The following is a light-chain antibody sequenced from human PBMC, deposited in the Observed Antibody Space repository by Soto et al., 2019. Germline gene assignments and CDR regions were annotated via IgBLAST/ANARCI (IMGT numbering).Light chain of an antibody. CDR2: EVT. V-gene: IGLV2-8*01. Sequence: QSVLTQLPSASGYPGQSVTISCTATSSEVAGYDYVSWYQQHPGKAPKLMLYEVTIRRSGVSDRFAGSKSGNAASLTVSGLQAEDEADYYCSSYTGGNPSYVFGTGTKVTVL. CDR1: SSEVAGYDY. CDR3: SSYTGGNPSYV. J-gene: IGLJ1*01.